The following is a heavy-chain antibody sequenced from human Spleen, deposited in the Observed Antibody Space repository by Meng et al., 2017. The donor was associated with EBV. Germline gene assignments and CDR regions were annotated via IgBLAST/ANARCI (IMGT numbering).Heavy chain of an antibody. J-gene: IGHJ4*02. V-gene: IGHV1-3*01. Sequence: QVQVVRAGAEVKKPGASVKVSCKASGYTFSSYTLHWVRQAPGQRLEWMGWVNAGTGNTKYSQNFQGRVTISRDTSASTAYMDLSSLTAEDTAVYYCARSAVGASFTAFDSWGQGSLVTVSS. CDR1: GYTFSSYT. D-gene: IGHD1-26*01. CDR3: ARSAVGASFTAFDS. CDR2: VNAGTGNT.